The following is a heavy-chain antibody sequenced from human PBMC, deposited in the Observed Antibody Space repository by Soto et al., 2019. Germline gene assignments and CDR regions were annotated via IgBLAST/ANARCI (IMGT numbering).Heavy chain of an antibody. CDR1: GGTFSSYA. CDR3: AKDTAPYYFYGIDV. V-gene: IGHV1-69*12. Sequence: QVQLVQSGAEVQKPGSSVKVYCKASGGTFSSYAISWVRQSPGQGLEWMGGLIPIFGTANYAQKFQGRVTITAEESTSIGHMEMSIQRSEDTAVYYCAKDTAPYYFYGIDVGGQGTTVTVYS. CDR2: LIPIFGTA. J-gene: IGHJ6*02. D-gene: IGHD5-18*01.